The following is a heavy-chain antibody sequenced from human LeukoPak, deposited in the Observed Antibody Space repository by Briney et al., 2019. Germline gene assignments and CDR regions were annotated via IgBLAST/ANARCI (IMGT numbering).Heavy chain of an antibody. Sequence: GGSLRLSCAASGFTFSTYWMSWVRQAPGTGLEWVANIKQDGSEKYYVDSVKGRFTISRDNAKNSLYLQMNSLRADDTAVYYCARQETSSYNGAFDIWGQGTMVTVSS. J-gene: IGHJ3*02. CDR3: ARQETSSYNGAFDI. D-gene: IGHD1-26*01. CDR2: IKQDGSEK. V-gene: IGHV3-7*01. CDR1: GFTFSTYW.